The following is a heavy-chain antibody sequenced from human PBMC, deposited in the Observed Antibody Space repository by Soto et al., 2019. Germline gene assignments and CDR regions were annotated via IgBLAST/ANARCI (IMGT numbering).Heavy chain of an antibody. CDR2: IYHSGST. CDR3: ARAYYYFYYYMDV. CDR1: SGSISSSNW. Sequence: QVQLQESGPGLVKPSGTLSLTCAVSSGSISSSNWWSWVRQPPGKGLEWIGEIYHSGSTNYNPSLKSRVTTSVDKSKIQFYLKLSSVTAADTAVYYCARAYYYFYYYMDVWGKGTKVTVSS. V-gene: IGHV4-4*02. J-gene: IGHJ6*03.